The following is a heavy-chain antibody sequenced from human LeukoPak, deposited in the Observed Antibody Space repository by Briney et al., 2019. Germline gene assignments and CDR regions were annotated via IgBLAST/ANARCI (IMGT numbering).Heavy chain of an antibody. CDR2: ISSNSSYI. CDR1: GFTISSYS. V-gene: IGHV3-21*01. D-gene: IGHD5-24*01. Sequence: AGSLRLSCAASGFTISSYSMNWVRQAPRPGLWWVSFISSNSSYIYYSDSAKSRFTISRENAKNSLYMQKKSTRSEDTAVFYCSREATIGCWGKRTLVTVSS. J-gene: IGHJ4*02. CDR3: SREATIGC.